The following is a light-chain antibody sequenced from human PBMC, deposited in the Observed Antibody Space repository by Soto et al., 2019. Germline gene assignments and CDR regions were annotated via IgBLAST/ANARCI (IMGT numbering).Light chain of an antibody. CDR1: QSVSSSY. V-gene: IGKV3-20*01. J-gene: IGKJ1*01. Sequence: EIVLTQSPGTLSLSPGERATLSCRASQSVSSSYLAWYQQKPGQAPRLLIYGASSRATGIPDRFSGSGSGTAFTLTISRLEPEDFAVYYCQQYGSSASGTFCQGTKVEIK. CDR2: GAS. CDR3: QQYGSSASGT.